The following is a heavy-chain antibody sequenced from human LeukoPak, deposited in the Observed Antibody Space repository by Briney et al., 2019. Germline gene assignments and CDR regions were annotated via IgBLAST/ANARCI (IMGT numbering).Heavy chain of an antibody. Sequence: PGGSLRLSCAASGFTVTSDYMTWVRQAPGKGLEWVSVIFDDGRTYYSDSVKGRFTISRDNSKSILYLETNSLRAEDTAVYYCARGVITLFRGVTFDYGMDVWGRGTTVAVSS. J-gene: IGHJ6*02. CDR3: ARGVITLFRGVTFDYGMDV. V-gene: IGHV3-53*01. CDR1: GFTVTSDY. CDR2: IFDDGRT. D-gene: IGHD3-10*01.